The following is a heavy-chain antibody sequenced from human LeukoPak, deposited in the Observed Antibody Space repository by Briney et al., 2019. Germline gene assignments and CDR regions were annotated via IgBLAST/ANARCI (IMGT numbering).Heavy chain of an antibody. CDR1: GDSISTSSSY. V-gene: IGHV4-39*01. Sequence: SETLSLTCSVSGDSISTSSSYWGWIRQPPGKGLEWIGSIYYSGSSFDNPALKSRVTISVDTSKNQFSLKLSSVTAADTAVYYCARHRSGWLQSSFDYWGQGTLVTVSS. J-gene: IGHJ4*02. CDR3: ARHRSGWLQSSFDY. D-gene: IGHD5-24*01. CDR2: IYYSGSS.